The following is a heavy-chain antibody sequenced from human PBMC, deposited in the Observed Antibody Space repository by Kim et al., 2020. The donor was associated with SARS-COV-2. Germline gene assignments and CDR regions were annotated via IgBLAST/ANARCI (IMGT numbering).Heavy chain of an antibody. D-gene: IGHD3-10*01. Sequence: GGSLRLSCAASGFTFSSYAMSWVRQAPGKGLEWVSAISGSGGSTYYADSVKGRFTISRDNSKNTLYLQMNSLRAEDTAVYYCAKDLMVQGVITEGFDYWGQGTLVTVSS. CDR2: ISGSGGST. CDR3: AKDLMVQGVITEGFDY. CDR1: GFTFSSYA. V-gene: IGHV3-23*01. J-gene: IGHJ4*02.